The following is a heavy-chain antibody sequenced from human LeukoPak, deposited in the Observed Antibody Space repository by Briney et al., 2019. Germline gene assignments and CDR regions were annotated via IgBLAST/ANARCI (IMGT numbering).Heavy chain of an antibody. Sequence: GGSLRLSCAASGFTFSNAWMTWVRQAPGKGLEWVSGISWNSGSIGYADSVKGRFTISRDNAKNSLYLQMNSLRAEDMALYYCAKAAARSAFDIWGQGTMVTVSS. CDR1: GFTFSNAW. CDR2: ISWNSGSI. CDR3: AKAAARSAFDI. D-gene: IGHD6-6*01. J-gene: IGHJ3*02. V-gene: IGHV3-9*03.